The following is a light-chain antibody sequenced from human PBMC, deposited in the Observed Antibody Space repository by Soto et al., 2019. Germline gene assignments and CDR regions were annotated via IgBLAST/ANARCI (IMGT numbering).Light chain of an antibody. CDR2: DAS. V-gene: IGKV1-9*01. CDR1: QGISSY. Sequence: IQLTQSPSSLSASVGGRFTITCRASQGISSYLAWYQQKPGKAPKLLIYDASTLQSGVPSRFSASGSGTEFTLTISSLQPEDFATYYCQQLNSYPLTFGGGTKVDI. CDR3: QQLNSYPLT. J-gene: IGKJ4*01.